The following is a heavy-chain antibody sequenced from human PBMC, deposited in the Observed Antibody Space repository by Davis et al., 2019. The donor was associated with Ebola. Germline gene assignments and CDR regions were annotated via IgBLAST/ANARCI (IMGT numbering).Heavy chain of an antibody. CDR1: GFTFSSYA. V-gene: IGHV3-30-3*01. CDR2: ISYDGSNK. J-gene: IGHJ4*02. D-gene: IGHD3-22*01. CDR3: ARGFSMIVVALFDY. Sequence: GESLKISCAASGFTFSSYAMHWVRQAPGKGLEWVAVISYDGSNKYYADSVKGRFTISRDNSKNTLYLQMNSLRAEDTAVYYCARGFSMIVVALFDYWGQGTLVTVSS.